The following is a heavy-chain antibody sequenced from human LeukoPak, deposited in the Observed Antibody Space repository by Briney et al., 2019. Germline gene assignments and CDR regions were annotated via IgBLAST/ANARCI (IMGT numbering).Heavy chain of an antibody. V-gene: IGHV3-21*01. CDR3: ARALGTRADYYMDV. J-gene: IGHJ6*03. Sequence: GGSLRLSCAASGFTFSSYSMNWVRQAPGKGLEWVSSISSSSSYIYYADSVKGRFTISRDNAKNSLYLQMNSLRAEDTAVYYCARALGTRADYYMDVWGKGTTVTVSS. CDR2: ISSSSSYI. D-gene: IGHD1-1*01. CDR1: GFTFSSYS.